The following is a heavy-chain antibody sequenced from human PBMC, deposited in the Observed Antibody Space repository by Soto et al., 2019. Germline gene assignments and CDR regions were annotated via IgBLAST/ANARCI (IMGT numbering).Heavy chain of an antibody. V-gene: IGHV3-23*01. CDR2: ISGSGGST. Sequence: EVQLLESGGGLVQPWGSLRLSCAASGFTFSSYPMSWVRQAPGKGLEWVSVISGSGGSTYYADSVKGRFTISRDNSKNTLYLQMNSLRAEDTAVYYCAKGATTVTTVNYFDYWGQGTLVTVSS. CDR3: AKGATTVTTVNYFDY. D-gene: IGHD4-17*01. J-gene: IGHJ4*02. CDR1: GFTFSSYP.